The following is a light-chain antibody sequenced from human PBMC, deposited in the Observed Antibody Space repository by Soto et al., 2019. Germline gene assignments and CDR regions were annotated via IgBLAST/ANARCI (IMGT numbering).Light chain of an antibody. J-gene: IGKJ1*01. Sequence: IVLTQSPATLSLSPGARATLSCRASQSVSSYLAWYQQKPGQAPRLLIYDASNRATGIPARFSGRGSGTDFTLTISSLQPEDCAVYYCQQRSTWPWTFGQGTKLEIK. CDR2: DAS. V-gene: IGKV3-11*01. CDR3: QQRSTWPWT. CDR1: QSVSSY.